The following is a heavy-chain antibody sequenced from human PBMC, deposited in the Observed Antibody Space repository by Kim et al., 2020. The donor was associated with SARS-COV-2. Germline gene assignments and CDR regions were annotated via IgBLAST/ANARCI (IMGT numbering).Heavy chain of an antibody. CDR3: ASREAAGGLDS. V-gene: IGHV4-31*03. Sequence: SETLSLTCSVSGGSLSSGGYYWSWICQHPGKGLEWVGYIHDTGTSFYNPSLKSRSIISMDTSENQISLKLTSVTAADTAMYFCASREAAGGLDSWGQGTLVTVS. D-gene: IGHD6-13*01. J-gene: IGHJ5*01. CDR1: GGSLSSGGYY. CDR2: IHDTGTS.